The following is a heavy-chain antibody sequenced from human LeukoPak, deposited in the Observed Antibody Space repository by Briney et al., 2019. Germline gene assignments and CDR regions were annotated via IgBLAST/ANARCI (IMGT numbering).Heavy chain of an antibody. CDR3: ASLEMATISFDY. V-gene: IGHV1-69*13. Sequence: GASVKVSCKASGYTFTSYGISWVRQAPGQGLEWMGGIIPIFGTANYAQKFQGRVTITADESTSTAYMELSSLRSEDTAVYYCASLEMATISFDYWGQGTLVTVSS. CDR2: IIPIFGTA. J-gene: IGHJ4*02. CDR1: GYTFTSYG. D-gene: IGHD5-24*01.